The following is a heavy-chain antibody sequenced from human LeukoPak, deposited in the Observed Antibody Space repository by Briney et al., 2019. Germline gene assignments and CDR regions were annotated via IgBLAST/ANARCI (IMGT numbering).Heavy chain of an antibody. CDR2: ISGSGGST. CDR3: AKTSLAGSQWLPWYFQH. Sequence: HPGGSLRLSCAASGFTFSSYAMSWVRQAPGKGLEWVSAISGSGGSTYYADSVKGRFTISRDNSKNTLYLQMNSLRAEDTAVYYCAKTSLAGSQWLPWYFQHWGQGTLVTVSS. J-gene: IGHJ1*01. V-gene: IGHV3-23*01. D-gene: IGHD6-19*01. CDR1: GFTFSSYA.